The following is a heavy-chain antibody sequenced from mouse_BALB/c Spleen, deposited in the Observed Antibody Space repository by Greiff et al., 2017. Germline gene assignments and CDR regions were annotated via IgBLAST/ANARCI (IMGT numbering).Heavy chain of an antibody. D-gene: IGHD2-1*01. J-gene: IGHJ4*01. CDR2: ISNGGGST. Sequence: EVMLVESGGGLVQPGGSLKLSCAASGFTFSSYSMSWVRQTPEKRLEWVAYISNGGGSTYYPDTVKGRFTISRDNAKNTLYLQMSSLTSEDTAMYYCARHADYGSYGGYYYYAMDYWGQGTSVTVSS. CDR1: GFTFSSYS. CDR3: ARHADYGSYGGYYYYAMDY. V-gene: IGHV5-12-2*01.